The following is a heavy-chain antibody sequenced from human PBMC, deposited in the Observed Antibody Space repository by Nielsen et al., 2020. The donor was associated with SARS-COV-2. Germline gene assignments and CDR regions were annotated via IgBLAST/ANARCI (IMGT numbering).Heavy chain of an antibody. CDR1: GGSISSGGYY. V-gene: IGHV4-31*03. Sequence: SETLSLTCTVSGGSISSGGYYWSWIRQHPGKGLEWIGYIYYSGSTYYNPSLKSRVTISVDTSKNQFSLKLSSVTAADTAVYYCARLGGIAAAGLPLFDYWGQGTLVTVSS. J-gene: IGHJ4*02. CDR3: ARLGGIAAAGLPLFDY. CDR2: IYYSGST. D-gene: IGHD6-13*01.